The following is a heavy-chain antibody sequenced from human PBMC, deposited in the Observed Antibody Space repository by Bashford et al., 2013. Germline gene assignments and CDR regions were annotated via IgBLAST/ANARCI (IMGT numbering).Heavy chain of an antibody. V-gene: IGHV4-61*08. J-gene: IGHJ4*02. CDR3: ARVVRTFGQEVLDY. D-gene: IGHD3-16*01. Sequence: SETLSLTCTVSGGSISSGGYYWSWIRQPPGKGLEWIGYIYYSGSTNYNPSLKSRVTMSVDTSKNQFSLRLSSVTAADTAVYYCARVVRTFGQEVLDYWGQGTLVTVSS. CDR2: IYYSGST. CDR1: GGSISSGGYY.